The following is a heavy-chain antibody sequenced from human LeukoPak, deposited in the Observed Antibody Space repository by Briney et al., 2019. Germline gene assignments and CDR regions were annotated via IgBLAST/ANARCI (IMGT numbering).Heavy chain of an antibody. D-gene: IGHD3-10*01. CDR3: ARVVLDDGYYMDV. Sequence: SETLSLTCTVSGGSISSYYWSWIRQPPGKGLEWIGYIYYSGSTNYNPSLKSRVTISVDTSKNQFSLKLSSVTAADTAVYYCARVVLDDGYYMDVWGRGTTVTVSS. CDR1: GGSISSYY. CDR2: IYYSGST. V-gene: IGHV4-59*01. J-gene: IGHJ6*03.